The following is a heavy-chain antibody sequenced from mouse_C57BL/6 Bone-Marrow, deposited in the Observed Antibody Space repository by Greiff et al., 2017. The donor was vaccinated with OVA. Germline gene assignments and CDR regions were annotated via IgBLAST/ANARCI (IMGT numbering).Heavy chain of an antibody. CDR1: GSTFTDHI. CDR3: GRPYYGSRRSPYAMDY. J-gene: IGHJ4*01. CDR2: IYPVSGET. D-gene: IGHD1-1*01. V-gene: IGHV1-11*01. Sequence: QVQLQQSGAELARPGASVTLSCQASGSTFTDHIMNWVKKRPGQGLEWIGRIYPVSGETNYNQKFMGKATFSVDRSSSTVYMVLNSLTSEDPAVYYCGRPYYGSRRSPYAMDYWGQGTSVTVSS.